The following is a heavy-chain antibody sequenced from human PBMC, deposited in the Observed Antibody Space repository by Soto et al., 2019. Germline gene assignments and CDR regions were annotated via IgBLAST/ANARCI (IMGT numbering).Heavy chain of an antibody. CDR2: IYDSGIT. Sequence: QVQLQESGPGLVRPSEALSLTCTVSNGSISHYYWSWIRQSPGKGLEWIAYIYDSGITNYNPSLKSRVPLSVDTSKNQFSLKLSSVTAADTAAYYCAGGYLQLFDDWGQGILVTVSS. CDR1: NGSISHYY. V-gene: IGHV4-59*01. J-gene: IGHJ4*02. CDR3: AGGYLQLFDD. D-gene: IGHD1-1*01.